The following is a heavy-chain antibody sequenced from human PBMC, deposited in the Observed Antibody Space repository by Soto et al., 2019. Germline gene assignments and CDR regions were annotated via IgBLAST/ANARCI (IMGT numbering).Heavy chain of an antibody. CDR2: INNGGTDT. J-gene: IGHJ4*02. CDR3: AKRYRSGSAGFDY. D-gene: IGHD6-19*01. CDR1: GFTFSTYD. V-gene: IGHV3-23*01. Sequence: EVHLLESGGGLVQPGGSLRLSCAASGFTFSTYDMRWVRQAPGKGLEWVSAINNGGTDTHYADSVKGRFTISRDNSKNTLYLQMNSLRAEDTAVYFCAKRYRSGSAGFDYWGQGTLVTVSS.